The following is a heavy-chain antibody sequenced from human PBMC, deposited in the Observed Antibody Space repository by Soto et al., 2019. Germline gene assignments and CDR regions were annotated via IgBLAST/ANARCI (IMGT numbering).Heavy chain of an antibody. CDR3: TKVGIPRRYKIPKVDFGY. D-gene: IGHD5-18*01. CDR1: GFFFSNYA. V-gene: IGHV3-23*01. J-gene: IGHJ4*02. CDR2: ISGSGATT. Sequence: GGSLRLSCAASGFFFSNYAMSWVRQAPGRGLEWVSAISGSGATTYYPDSVKGRFTISRDNSKNTQYLQMNNLRADDTAVYYCTKVGIPRRYKIPKVDFGYWGQGSLVTGSS.